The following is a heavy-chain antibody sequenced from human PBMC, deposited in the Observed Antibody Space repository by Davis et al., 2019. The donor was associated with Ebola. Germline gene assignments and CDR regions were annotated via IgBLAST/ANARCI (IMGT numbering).Heavy chain of an antibody. J-gene: IGHJ3*02. D-gene: IGHD3-22*01. CDR3: AKSPYYYDSSGYYDDAFDI. V-gene: IGHV3-30-3*02. Sequence: PGGSLRLSCAASGFTFSSYAMHWVRQAPGKGLEWVAVISYDGSNKYYADSVKGRFTISRDNAKNSLYLQMNSLRAEDTAVYYCAKSPYYYDSSGYYDDAFDIWGQGTMVTVSS. CDR2: ISYDGSNK. CDR1: GFTFSSYA.